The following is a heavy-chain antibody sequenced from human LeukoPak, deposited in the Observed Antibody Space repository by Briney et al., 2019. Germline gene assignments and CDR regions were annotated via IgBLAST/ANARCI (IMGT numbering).Heavy chain of an antibody. CDR2: ITYSGST. CDR1: GGSISSDDYY. V-gene: IGHV4-30-4*01. D-gene: IGHD5-12*01. J-gene: IGHJ4*02. CDR3: ARGGVGGYDYFDS. Sequence: NASETLSLTCTVSGGSISSDDYYWSWIRQPPGKGLEWIGHITYSGSTDYSPSLRSRVTMSVDTSKSQFSLKLNSVTAAETAMYFCARGGVGGYDYFDSWGQGTLVAVSS.